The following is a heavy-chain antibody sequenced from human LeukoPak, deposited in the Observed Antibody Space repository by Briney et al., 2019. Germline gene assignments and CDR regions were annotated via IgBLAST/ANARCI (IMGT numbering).Heavy chain of an antibody. CDR2: IYYSGST. CDR3: ARTTEGGYTYDYFYYYYMDV. J-gene: IGHJ6*03. V-gene: IGHV4-59*01. Sequence: SETLSLTCTVSGGSISSYYWSWIRQPPGKGLEWIGYIYYSGSTNYNPSLKSLVTISVDSSKNQFSLKLSSVTAADTAVYYCARTTEGGYTYDYFYYYYMDVWGKGTTVTISS. D-gene: IGHD5-18*01. CDR1: GGSISSYY.